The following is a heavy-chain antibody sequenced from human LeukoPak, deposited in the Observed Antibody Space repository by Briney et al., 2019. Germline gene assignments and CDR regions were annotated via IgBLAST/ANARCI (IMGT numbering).Heavy chain of an antibody. D-gene: IGHD3-22*01. Sequence: GSLRLSCAASGFTLSGSAMHWVRQASGKGLEWVGRIRSKANSYATAYAASVKGRFTISRDDSKNTAYLQMNSLKTEDTAVYYCTRHGPQYYYDSSGPSLDYWGQGTLVTVSS. J-gene: IGHJ4*02. CDR2: IRSKANSYAT. V-gene: IGHV3-73*01. CDR3: TRHGPQYYYDSSGPSLDY. CDR1: GFTLSGSA.